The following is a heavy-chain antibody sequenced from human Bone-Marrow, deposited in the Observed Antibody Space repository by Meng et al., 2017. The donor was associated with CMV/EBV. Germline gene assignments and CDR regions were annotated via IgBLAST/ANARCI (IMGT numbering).Heavy chain of an antibody. CDR2: INHSGST. CDR1: GGSFSGYY. D-gene: IGHD5-12*01. J-gene: IGHJ4*02. Sequence: TCAVSGGSFSGYYWLWIRQPPGKGLEWIGEINHSGSTNYNPSLKSRVTISVDTSKNQFSLKLSSVTAADTAVYYCAASRLRFQPFDYWGQGTLVTVSS. CDR3: AASRLRFQPFDY. V-gene: IGHV4-34*01.